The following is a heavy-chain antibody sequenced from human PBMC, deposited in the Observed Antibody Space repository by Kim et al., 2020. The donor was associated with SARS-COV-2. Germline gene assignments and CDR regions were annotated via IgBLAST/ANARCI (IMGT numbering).Heavy chain of an antibody. J-gene: IGHJ4*02. V-gene: IGHV1-2*06. CDR1: GYTFTGYY. CDR3: TRVEGATVRGVLAY. D-gene: IGHD3-10*01. CDR2: INPNGNGA. Sequence: ASVKVSCKASGYTFTGYYMHWVRQAPGQGLEWMGRINPNGNGADYAQKFQGRVTMTKDTSISTVYMELRSLRSDDTALYFCTRVEGATVRGVLAYWGQGTQVTVS.